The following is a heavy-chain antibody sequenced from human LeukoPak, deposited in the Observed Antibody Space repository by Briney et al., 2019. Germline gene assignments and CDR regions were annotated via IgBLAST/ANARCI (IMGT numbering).Heavy chain of an antibody. CDR1: GYTFTSYG. Sequence: ASVKVSCKASGYTFTSYGISWVRQAPGQGLEWMGWISAYNGNTNYAQKLQGRVTMTTDTSTGTAYMELRSLRSDDTAVYYCARDRIPAAGTGAYYFDYWGQGTLVTVSS. CDR2: ISAYNGNT. V-gene: IGHV1-18*01. J-gene: IGHJ4*02. D-gene: IGHD6-13*01. CDR3: ARDRIPAAGTGAYYFDY.